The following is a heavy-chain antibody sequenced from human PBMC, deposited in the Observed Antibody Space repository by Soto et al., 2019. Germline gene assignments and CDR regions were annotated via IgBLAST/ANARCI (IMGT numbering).Heavy chain of an antibody. J-gene: IGHJ4*02. CDR1: GTTYG. CDR2: ISLHNDNR. V-gene: IGHV1-18*04. CDR3: ATDERDDGSSINCHYFGR. D-gene: IGHD2-2*01. Sequence: ASVKVSCKAAGTTYGISWVRQAPGQGLEWMGWISLHNDNRNNAPKLQGRVTMTTDTSTSTTYMELRSLRSDDTAAYYCATDERDDGSSINCHYFGRWGQETLVRVSS.